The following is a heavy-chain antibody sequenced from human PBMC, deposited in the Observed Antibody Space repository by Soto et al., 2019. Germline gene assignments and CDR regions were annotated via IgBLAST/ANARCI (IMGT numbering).Heavy chain of an antibody. Sequence: WSLRLSCAASGFTFSSYGMHWVHQAPGKGLEWVAVIWYDGSNKYYADSVKGRFTISRDNSKNTLYLQMNSLRAEDTAVYYCARPRGYSYGYGYYYGMDVWGQGTTVTVSS. CDR1: GFTFSSYG. D-gene: IGHD5-18*01. J-gene: IGHJ6*02. CDR3: ARPRGYSYGYGYYYGMDV. V-gene: IGHV3-33*01. CDR2: IWYDGSNK.